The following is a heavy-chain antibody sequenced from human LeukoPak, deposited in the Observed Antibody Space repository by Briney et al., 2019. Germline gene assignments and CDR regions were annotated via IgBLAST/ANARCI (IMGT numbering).Heavy chain of an antibody. J-gene: IGHJ4*02. CDR1: GGSFSGYY. D-gene: IGHD3-10*01. Sequence: SETLSLTCAVYGGSFSGYYWSRIRQPPGKGLEWIGEINHSGSTNYNPSLKSRVTISVDTSKNQFSLKLSSVTAADTAVYYCARLKRYYGSGSYYKTFDYWGQGTLVTVSS. V-gene: IGHV4-34*01. CDR2: INHSGST. CDR3: ARLKRYYGSGSYYKTFDY.